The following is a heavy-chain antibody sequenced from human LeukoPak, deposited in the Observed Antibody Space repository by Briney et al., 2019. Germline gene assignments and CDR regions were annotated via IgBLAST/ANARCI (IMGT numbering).Heavy chain of an antibody. CDR1: GGSISSSKYY. J-gene: IGHJ2*01. D-gene: IGHD2-2*01. Sequence: SETLSLTCTVSGGSISSSKYYWGWIRQPPGTGLEWIGYIYYSGSTNYNPSPKSRVTISVDTSKKQFSLKLSSVTAADTAVYYCARDPVDQPYWFFDLWGRGTLVTVSS. CDR2: IYYSGST. CDR3: ARDPVDQPYWFFDL. V-gene: IGHV4-61*01.